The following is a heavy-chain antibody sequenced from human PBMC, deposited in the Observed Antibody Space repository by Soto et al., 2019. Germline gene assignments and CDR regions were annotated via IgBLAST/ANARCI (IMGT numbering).Heavy chain of an antibody. D-gene: IGHD6-19*01. CDR1: GFTFSSYS. CDR2: ISSSSSTI. CDR3: AWTLGHSSGWYELNWFNP. J-gene: IGHJ5*02. V-gene: IGHV3-48*02. Sequence: EVQLVESGGGLVQPGGSLRLSCAASGFTFSSYSMNWVRQAPGKGLEWVSYISSSSSTIYYADSVKGRFTISRDNGKISLYLQMNSLREEDTAVSYWAWTLGHSSGWYELNWFNPWGQGTLVTVSS.